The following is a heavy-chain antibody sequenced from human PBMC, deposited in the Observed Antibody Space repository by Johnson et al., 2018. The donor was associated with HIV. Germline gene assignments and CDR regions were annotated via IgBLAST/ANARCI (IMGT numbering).Heavy chain of an antibody. J-gene: IGHJ3*02. CDR1: GITVGTNY. CDR2: IFSVGDV. Sequence: VQLVESGGGLVQPGGSLRLSCAASGITVGTNYMSWVRQAPGRGLEWVSVIFSVGDVYYADSVKGRFTISRDNAKNSLYLQMNSLRDDDTALYYCARDKLNWGIGAYDIWGQGTMVTVSS. CDR3: ARDKLNWGIGAYDI. D-gene: IGHD3-16*01. V-gene: IGHV3-66*01.